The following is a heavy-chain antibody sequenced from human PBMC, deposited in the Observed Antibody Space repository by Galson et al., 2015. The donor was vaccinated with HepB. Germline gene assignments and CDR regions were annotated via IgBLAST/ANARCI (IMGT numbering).Heavy chain of an antibody. J-gene: IGHJ4*02. D-gene: IGHD4-17*01. CDR1: GLTFESSW. CDR3: ARGDYGSVDY. V-gene: IGHV3-7*03. CDR2: IWQDGSAK. Sequence: SLRLSCAASGLTFESSWMNWVRQAPGKGLEWVANIWQDGSAKYYVDSVKGRFTISRDNAKKSLYLQMNSLRAEDTAVYYCARGDYGSVDYWGQGTLVTVSS.